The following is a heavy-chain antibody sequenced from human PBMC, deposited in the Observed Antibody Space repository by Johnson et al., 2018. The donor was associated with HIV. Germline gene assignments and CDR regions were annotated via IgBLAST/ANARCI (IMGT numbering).Heavy chain of an antibody. CDR2: IKLDGSDK. CDR3: ARAYNFWSGENDAFDI. CDR1: GFTFSSFW. Sequence: EVQLVESGGGLVQPGGSLTLSCVASGFTFSSFWMTWVRQAPGKGLEWVANIKLDGSDKYYVDSVKGRFTISRDNTKNSVYLLMNSLRVEDTALYYCARAYNFWSGENDAFDIWGQGTMVTVSS. J-gene: IGHJ3*02. D-gene: IGHD3-3*01. V-gene: IGHV3-7*01.